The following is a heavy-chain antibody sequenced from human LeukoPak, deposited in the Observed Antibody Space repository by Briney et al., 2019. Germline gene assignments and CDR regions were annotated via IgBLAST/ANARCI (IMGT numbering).Heavy chain of an antibody. D-gene: IGHD6-19*01. J-gene: IGHJ5*02. CDR2: ISAYNGNT. Sequence: GASVKVSCKASGYTFTSYGISWVRQAPGQGLEWMGWISAYNGNTNYAQKLQGRVTMTTDTSTSTAYMELRSLRSDDTAVYYCARDPAVAGTVGNWFDPWGQGTLVTVSS. CDR3: ARDPAVAGTVGNWFDP. V-gene: IGHV1-18*01. CDR1: GYTFTSYG.